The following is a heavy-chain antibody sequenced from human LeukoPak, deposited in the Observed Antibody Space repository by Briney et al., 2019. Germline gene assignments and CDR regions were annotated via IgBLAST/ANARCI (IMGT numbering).Heavy chain of an antibody. J-gene: IGHJ4*02. Sequence: GGSLSLSCAASEPMFSSYAMSWVRPAPGKGLEWVSGISDDSGSTYYSDSVRGRFTISRDNSKNTLYLQMNSLRVEDTAIYYCAKDQYISGWYFDYWGQGTLVTVSS. CDR2: ISDDSGST. CDR1: EPMFSSYA. CDR3: AKDQYISGWYFDY. V-gene: IGHV3-23*01. D-gene: IGHD6-19*01.